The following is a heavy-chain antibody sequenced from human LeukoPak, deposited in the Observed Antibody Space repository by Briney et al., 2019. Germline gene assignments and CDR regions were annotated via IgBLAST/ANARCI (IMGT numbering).Heavy chain of an antibody. Sequence: GESLKISCKGSGYSFTSYWIGWVRQMPGKGLEWMGIIYPGDSDTRYSPSFQGQVTISADKSISTAYLQWSSLKASDTAMYYCAQLTTNFGVAPVGWYWGQGTLVTVSS. D-gene: IGHD3-3*01. CDR1: GYSFTSYW. CDR2: IYPGDSDT. J-gene: IGHJ4*02. V-gene: IGHV5-51*01. CDR3: AQLTTNFGVAPVGWY.